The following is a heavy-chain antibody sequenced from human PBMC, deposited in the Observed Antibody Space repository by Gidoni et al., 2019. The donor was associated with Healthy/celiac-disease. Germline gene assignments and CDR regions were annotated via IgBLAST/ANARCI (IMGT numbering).Heavy chain of an antibody. Sequence: QVQLVQSGAEVTKPGASVQVSCKASGYTFTGYYMHWVRQAPGQALEWMGWINPNSGGTTYAQKFQGWVTMTRDTSISTAYMELSRLRSDDTAVYYCARGAFSEYSSSGGTSEEGYYGMDVWGQGTTVTVSS. CDR1: GYTFTGYY. D-gene: IGHD6-6*01. CDR2: INPNSGGT. V-gene: IGHV1-2*04. CDR3: ARGAFSEYSSSGGTSEEGYYGMDV. J-gene: IGHJ6*02.